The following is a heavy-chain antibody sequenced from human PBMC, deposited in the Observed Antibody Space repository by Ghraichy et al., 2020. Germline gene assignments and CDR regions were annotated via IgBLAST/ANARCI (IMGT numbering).Heavy chain of an antibody. CDR3: ARGSRIKYCSSTSCSRIYNWFDP. J-gene: IGHJ5*02. CDR2: INHSGSS. Sequence: ESLNISCAVYGGSFSGYYWSWIRQPPGKGLEWIGEINHSGSSNYNPSLKSRVTISVDTSKNQFSLKLSSVTAADTAVYYCARGSRIKYCSSTSCSRIYNWFDPWGQGTLVTVSS. D-gene: IGHD2-2*01. V-gene: IGHV4-34*01. CDR1: GGSFSGYY.